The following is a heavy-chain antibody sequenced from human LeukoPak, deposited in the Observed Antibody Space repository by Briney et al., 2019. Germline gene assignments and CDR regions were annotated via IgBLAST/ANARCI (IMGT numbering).Heavy chain of an antibody. CDR2: ISYDGSNK. D-gene: IGHD2/OR15-2a*01. V-gene: IGHV3-30*04. Sequence: GGSLRLSCAASGFTFSNYAIHWVRQAPGKGLEWVAVISYDGSNKYYADSVRGRFTISRDNSKNTLYLQMSSLRAENTAVYYCARDSGFSGAQRGEFWGQGTLVTVSS. J-gene: IGHJ4*02. CDR1: GFTFSNYA. CDR3: ARDSGFSGAQRGEF.